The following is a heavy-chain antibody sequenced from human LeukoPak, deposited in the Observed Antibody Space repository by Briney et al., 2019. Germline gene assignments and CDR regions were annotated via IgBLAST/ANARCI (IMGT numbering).Heavy chain of an antibody. V-gene: IGHV3-9*01. D-gene: IGHD1-26*01. CDR3: AKETKVGENLYYFDY. J-gene: IGHJ4*02. CDR2: LI. Sequence: PGGSLRLSCVASGFKFNDYAMHWVRQAPGKGLEWVSGLIGYADSVKGRFIISRDNAKNPLYLEMNSLRPEDSALYYCAKETKVGENLYYFDYWGRGTLVTVSS. CDR1: GFKFNDYA.